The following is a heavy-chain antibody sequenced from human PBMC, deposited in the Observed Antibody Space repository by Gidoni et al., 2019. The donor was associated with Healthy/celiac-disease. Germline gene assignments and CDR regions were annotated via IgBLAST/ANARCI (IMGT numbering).Heavy chain of an antibody. CDR1: GFTFSSYS. CDR2: ISSSSSYI. Sequence: EVQLVESGGVLVKPGGSLRLSCAASGFTFSSYSMNWVRQAPGKGLEWVSSISSSSSYIYYADSVKGRFTISRDNAKNSLYLQMNSLRAEDTAVYYCARWGPIPLKYSSSWYYFDYWGQGTLVTVSS. CDR3: ARWGPIPLKYSSSWYYFDY. J-gene: IGHJ4*02. D-gene: IGHD6-13*01. V-gene: IGHV3-21*01.